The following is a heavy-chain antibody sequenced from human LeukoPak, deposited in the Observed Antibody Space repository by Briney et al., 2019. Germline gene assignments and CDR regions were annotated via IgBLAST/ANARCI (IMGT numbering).Heavy chain of an antibody. CDR3: ARAYYYGMDV. CDR2: ISYDGSNK. J-gene: IGHJ6*02. Sequence: GGSLRLSCAASGFTFSSYAMHWVRQAPGKRLEWVAVISYDGSNKYYADSVKGRFTISRDNSKNTLYLQMNSLRAEDTAVYYCARAYYYGMDVWGQGTTVTVSS. CDR1: GFTFSSYA. V-gene: IGHV3-30*04.